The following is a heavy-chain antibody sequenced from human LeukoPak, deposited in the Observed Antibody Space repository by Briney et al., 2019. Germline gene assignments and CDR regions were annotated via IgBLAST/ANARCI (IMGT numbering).Heavy chain of an antibody. CDR2: IQSTGNT. CDR3: ARVGFYARAFDI. V-gene: IGHV4-4*07. CDR1: LRSVTSYH. D-gene: IGHD2/OR15-2a*01. J-gene: IGHJ3*02. Sequence: PSETLSLTCSVSLRSVTSYHWSWIQQPAGKGLEWIGRIQSTGNTNYNPSLKSRVTMSVDTSKNQLSLKLTTVTAADTAVYYCARVGFYARAFDIWGQGTMITVSS.